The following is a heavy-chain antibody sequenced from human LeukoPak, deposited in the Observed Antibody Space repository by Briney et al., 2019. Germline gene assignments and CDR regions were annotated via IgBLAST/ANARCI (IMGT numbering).Heavy chain of an antibody. J-gene: IGHJ5*02. CDR1: GGSLSGYY. V-gene: IGHV4-34*01. CDR3: ARGSRLRYFDRWFDP. Sequence: SETLSLTCAVYGGSLSGYYWSWIRQPPGKGLEWSGEINHSGSTNYNPSLKSRVTISVDTSKNQFSLKLSSVTAADTAVYYCARGSRLRYFDRWFDPWGQGTLVTVSS. D-gene: IGHD3-9*01. CDR2: INHSGST.